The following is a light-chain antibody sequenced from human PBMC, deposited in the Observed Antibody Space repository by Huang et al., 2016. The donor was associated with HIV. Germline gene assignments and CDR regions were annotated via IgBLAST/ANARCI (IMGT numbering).Light chain of an antibody. CDR2: SAS. CDR3: QQSYSALSS. V-gene: IGKV1-39*01. J-gene: IGKJ5*01. Sequence: IQMTQSPTSLSASVGDRVSIVCRASQSISTYLNWYQQKPGKAPKLLISSASTLHSGVQSRFSGSGSGTEFTLTIRGLQPDDFATYYCQQSYSALSSFGPGTRL. CDR1: QSISTY.